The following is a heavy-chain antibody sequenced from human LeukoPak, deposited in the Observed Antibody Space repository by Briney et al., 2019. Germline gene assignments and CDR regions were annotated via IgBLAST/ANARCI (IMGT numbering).Heavy chain of an antibody. Sequence: KMSGPTLVNPTQTLTLTCTFSGFSLSTSGVGVGWIRQPPGRALEWLALIFWDDDKRYSPSLRSRLTITKDTSKNLVVLTMTNMDPVDTATYYCAHRAGVDGDLDYWGQGTPVTVSS. J-gene: IGHJ4*02. CDR3: AHRAGVDGDLDY. CDR1: GFSLSTSGVG. D-gene: IGHD4-17*01. V-gene: IGHV2-5*02. CDR2: IFWDDDK.